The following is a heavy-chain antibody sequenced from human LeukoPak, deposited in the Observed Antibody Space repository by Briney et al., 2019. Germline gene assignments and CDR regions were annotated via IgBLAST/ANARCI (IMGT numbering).Heavy chain of an antibody. CDR3: ARVGDHFHWYLDL. Sequence: GRSLRLSCAASGFTFSSYTMHWVRQAPGKGLEWVSILYSGSSTYYADSVEGRFTISRDSSKNTLFLQMNDLRAEDTAVYYCARVGDHFHWYLDLWGRGTLVTVSS. CDR1: GFTFSSYT. D-gene: IGHD3-3*02. J-gene: IGHJ2*01. CDR2: LYSGSST. V-gene: IGHV3-53*01.